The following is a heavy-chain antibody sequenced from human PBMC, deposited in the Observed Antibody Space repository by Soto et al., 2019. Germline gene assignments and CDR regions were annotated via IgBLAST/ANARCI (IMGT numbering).Heavy chain of an antibody. CDR3: ARMATFGSLNWFDP. V-gene: IGHV1-8*01. CDR2: MNPGSGDT. CDR1: GYSFTNND. D-gene: IGHD3-16*01. Sequence: GASVKVSCMASGYSFTNNDVTWVRQATGQGLEWMGWMNPGSGDTGYAQKFQGRVTMTRDISIATAYMELSSLRSDDTAIYYCARMATFGSLNWFDPWGQGTLVTVSS. J-gene: IGHJ5*02.